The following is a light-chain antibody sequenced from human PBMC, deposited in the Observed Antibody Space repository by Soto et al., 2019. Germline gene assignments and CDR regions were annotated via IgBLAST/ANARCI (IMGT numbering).Light chain of an antibody. CDR1: QSVSSY. CDR2: DAS. Sequence: EIVLTQSPATLSLSPGESATLSCRASQSVSSYLAWYQQKPGQAPRLLIFDASNRATGIPARFSGSGSGTDFTLTISSLEPEDVAVYYCQQRSNWPPFTFGPGTKVDIK. V-gene: IGKV3-11*01. CDR3: QQRSNWPPFT. J-gene: IGKJ3*01.